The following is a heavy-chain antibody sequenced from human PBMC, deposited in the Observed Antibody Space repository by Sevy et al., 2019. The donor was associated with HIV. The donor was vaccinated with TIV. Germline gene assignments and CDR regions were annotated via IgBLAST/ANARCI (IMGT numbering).Heavy chain of an antibody. CDR1: GGSISSYY. CDR3: ASLSDCSSTSCYAGGAAFDI. J-gene: IGHJ3*02. CDR2: IYYSGST. D-gene: IGHD2-2*01. V-gene: IGHV4-59*01. Sequence: SETLSLTCTVSGGSISSYYWSWIRQPPGKGLEWIGYIYYSGSTNYNPPLKSRVTISVDTSKNQFSLKLSSVTAADTAVYYCASLSDCSSTSCYAGGAAFDIWGQGTMVTVSS.